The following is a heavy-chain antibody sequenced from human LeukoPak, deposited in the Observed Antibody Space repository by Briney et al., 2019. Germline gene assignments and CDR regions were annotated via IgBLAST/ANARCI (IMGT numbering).Heavy chain of an antibody. D-gene: IGHD5-18*01. CDR2: IHHFGRT. CDR3: ARGLWTQPGLVPFNY. Sequence: SETLSLTCSVSGDSIISYYWSWLRQSPGKGLEWIGNIHHFGRTEYNSSLRSRVTMFLDSSKNQFSLKLPSATPTDTAVYYCARGLWTQPGLVPFNYWGQGILVTVSS. CDR1: GDSIISYY. J-gene: IGHJ4*02. V-gene: IGHV4-59*01.